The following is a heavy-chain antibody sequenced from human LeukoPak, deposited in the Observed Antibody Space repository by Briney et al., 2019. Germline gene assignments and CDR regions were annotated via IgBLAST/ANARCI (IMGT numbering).Heavy chain of an antibody. J-gene: IGHJ4*02. Sequence: ASVKVSCTASGYTFTGYYMHWVRQAPGQGLEWMGWINPNSGGTNYAQKFQGRVTMTRDTSISTAYMELSSLRSDDTAVYYCARDQAAAGTNQDYWGQGTLVTVSS. CDR1: GYTFTGYY. CDR3: ARDQAAAGTNQDY. D-gene: IGHD6-13*01. V-gene: IGHV1-2*02. CDR2: INPNSGGT.